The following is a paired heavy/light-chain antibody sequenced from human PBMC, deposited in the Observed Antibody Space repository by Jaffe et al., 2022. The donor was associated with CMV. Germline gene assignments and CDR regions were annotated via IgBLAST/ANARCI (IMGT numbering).Light chain of an antibody. CDR3: QQRSNWPLIT. CDR1: QSVSSY. CDR2: DAS. V-gene: IGKV3-11*01. Sequence: EIVLTQSPATLSLSPGERATLSCRASQSVSSYLAWYQQKPGQAPRLLIYDASNRATGIPARFSGSGSGTDFTLTISSLEPEDFAVYYCQQRSNWPLITFGQGTRLEIK. J-gene: IGKJ5*01.
Heavy chain of an antibody. CDR1: GFTFSSYA. J-gene: IGHJ5*02. CDR2: ISSNGGST. V-gene: IGHV3-64*01. CDR3: ARSSDEGSGSYRPANWFDP. Sequence: EVQLVESGGGLVQPGGSLRLSCAASGFTFSSYAMHWVRQAPGKGLEYVSAISSNGGSTYYANSVKGRFTISRDNSKNTLYLQMGSLRAEDMAVYYCARSSDEGSGSYRPANWFDPWGQGTLVTVSS. D-gene: IGHD3-10*01.